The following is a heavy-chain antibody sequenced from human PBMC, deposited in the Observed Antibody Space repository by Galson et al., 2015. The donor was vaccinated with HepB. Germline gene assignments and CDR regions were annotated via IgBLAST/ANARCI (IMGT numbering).Heavy chain of an antibody. Sequence: SVKVSCKASGYTFTTHGISWVRQAPGQGLEWMGWISGNNGYPNYAQKLQGRVTMTTDTSTNTAYMELTSLRSDDTAVYYCATGGYSPAKYDDWGQGTLVTVSS. CDR3: ATGGYSPAKYDD. CDR1: GYTFTTHG. J-gene: IGHJ4*02. V-gene: IGHV1-18*01. CDR2: ISGNNGYP. D-gene: IGHD5-18*01.